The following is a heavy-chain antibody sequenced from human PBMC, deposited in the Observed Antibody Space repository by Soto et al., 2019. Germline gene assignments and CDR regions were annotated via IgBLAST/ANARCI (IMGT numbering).Heavy chain of an antibody. CDR2: IYHSGRT. V-gene: IGHV4-30-2*01. D-gene: IGHD2-2*01. Sequence: SETLSLTCAVSGVSSSSGAYSWSWIRQPPGKGLEWVGYIYHSGRTYYNPSLKSRVTISVDRSKNQFSLKLSSVTAADTAVYYCARVPDYWLHGTPVTVSS. CDR1: GVSSSSGAYS. CDR3: ARVPDY. J-gene: IGHJ4*01.